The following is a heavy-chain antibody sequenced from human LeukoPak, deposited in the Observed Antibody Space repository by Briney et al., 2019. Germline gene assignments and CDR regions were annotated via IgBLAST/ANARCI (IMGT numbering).Heavy chain of an antibody. CDR3: AREGGNYFDY. Sequence: SETLSLTCTVSGGSLSSYYWSWIRQPPGEGLEWIGYIYYSGSTKYNPSLKSRVTIPVDTSKNQFSLKLSSVTAADTAVYYCAREGGNYFDYWGQGTLVTVSS. V-gene: IGHV4-59*01. CDR1: GGSLSSYY. D-gene: IGHD4-23*01. J-gene: IGHJ4*02. CDR2: IYYSGST.